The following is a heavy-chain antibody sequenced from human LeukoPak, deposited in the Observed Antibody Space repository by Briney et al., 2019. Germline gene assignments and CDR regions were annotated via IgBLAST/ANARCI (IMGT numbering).Heavy chain of an antibody. D-gene: IGHD3-10*01. CDR2: IIPIFGTA. CDR1: GGTFSSYA. V-gene: IGHV1-69*13. Sequence: GASVKVSCKASGGTFSSYAISWVRQAPGQGLEWMGGIIPIFGTANYAQKFQGRVTITADESTSTAYMELSSLRSEDTAVYYCAREPRPFTMVRGVTYYFDYWGQGTLVTVSS. CDR3: AREPRPFTMVRGVTYYFDY. J-gene: IGHJ4*02.